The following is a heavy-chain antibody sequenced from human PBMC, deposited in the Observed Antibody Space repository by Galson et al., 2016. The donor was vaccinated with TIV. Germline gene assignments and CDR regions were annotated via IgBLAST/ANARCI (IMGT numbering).Heavy chain of an antibody. CDR3: VLDELNKNRWGGAFYHLDV. CDR1: GAIFNSYA. D-gene: IGHD1-7*01. V-gene: IGHV1-69*13. J-gene: IGHJ6*03. CDR2: IIAIFRIA. Sequence: SVKVSCKASGAIFNSYAISWVRQAPGQGLEWMGGIIAIFRIANYAQKFQGRVTITADESTSTAYMELSSLRSEDTAVYYCVLDELNKNRWGGAFYHLDVWGKGTTVTVSS.